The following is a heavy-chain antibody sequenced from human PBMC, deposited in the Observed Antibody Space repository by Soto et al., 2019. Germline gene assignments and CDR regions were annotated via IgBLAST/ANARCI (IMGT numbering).Heavy chain of an antibody. V-gene: IGHV3-53*01. Sequence: EVQLVESGGGLIQPGGSLRLSCAASGLTVSNAYMAWVRQAPGMGLEWVSVIYDNGTTYYADSVKGRFTISRDTSTNTLSLQMDSLRAEDTAVYYCVRPLPSGRNYGLDVWGQGNTVTVSS. CDR1: GLTVSNAY. D-gene: IGHD3-10*01. J-gene: IGHJ6*02. CDR3: VRPLPSGRNYGLDV. CDR2: IYDNGTT.